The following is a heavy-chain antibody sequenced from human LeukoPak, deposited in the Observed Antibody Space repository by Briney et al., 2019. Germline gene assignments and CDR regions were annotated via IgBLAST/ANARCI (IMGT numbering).Heavy chain of an antibody. CDR1: GFTFSSYS. J-gene: IGHJ6*02. V-gene: IGHV3-48*01. Sequence: GGSLRLSCAASGFTFSSYSMNWVRQAPGKGLEWVSYISSSSSTIYYADSVKGRFTISRDNAKNSLYLQMNSLRAEDTAVYYCAKYSSGLDDYYYYGMDVWGQGTTVTVSS. CDR3: AKYSSGLDDYYYYGMDV. D-gene: IGHD6-19*01. CDR2: ISSSSSTI.